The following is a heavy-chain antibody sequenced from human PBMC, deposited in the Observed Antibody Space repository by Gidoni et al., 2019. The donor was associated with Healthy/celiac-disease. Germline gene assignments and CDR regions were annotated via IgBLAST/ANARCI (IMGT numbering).Heavy chain of an antibody. Sequence: EVQLVQSGAEVKKPGESLKISCQGSGYSFTSYWIGWVRQMPGKGLEWMGIIYPGDSDTRYSPSFQGQVTISADKSISTAYLQWSSLKASDTAMYYCARRLCSGGSCYDNWFDPWGQGTLVTVSS. CDR2: IYPGDSDT. CDR1: GYSFTSYW. V-gene: IGHV5-51*01. J-gene: IGHJ5*02. CDR3: ARRLCSGGSCYDNWFDP. D-gene: IGHD2-15*01.